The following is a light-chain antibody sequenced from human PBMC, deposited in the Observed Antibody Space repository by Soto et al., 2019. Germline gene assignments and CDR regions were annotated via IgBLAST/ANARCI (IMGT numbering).Light chain of an antibody. V-gene: IGKV3-11*01. CDR3: QQRSNWPLT. CDR2: DAS. Sequence: DIVLTQSPDTLSLSPGESATLSCRASQSVSRYLAWYQQKPGQTPRLLIYDASNRAAGIPARFSGSGSGTDLTITISSLEPEDVEVYDGQQRSNWPLTFGGGTKVDIK. J-gene: IGKJ4*01. CDR1: QSVSRY.